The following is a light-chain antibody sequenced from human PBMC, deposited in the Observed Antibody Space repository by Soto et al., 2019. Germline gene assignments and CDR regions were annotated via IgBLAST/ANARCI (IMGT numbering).Light chain of an antibody. CDR1: QSVSNNY. CDR2: AAS. CDR3: QHYDSSPPYT. V-gene: IGKV3-20*01. J-gene: IGKJ2*01. Sequence: EIVLTQSPGTLSLSPGERATLSCRAIQSVSNNYLAWYQQKPGQAPRLLIYAASTRATGIPDRFSGSGSATDFTLTISRLEPEDSAVYYCQHYDSSPPYTFGQGTKV.